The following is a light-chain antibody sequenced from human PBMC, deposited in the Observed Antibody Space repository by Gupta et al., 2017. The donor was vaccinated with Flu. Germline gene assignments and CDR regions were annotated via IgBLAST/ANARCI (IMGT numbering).Light chain of an antibody. CDR3: QQYRGSPYT. V-gene: IGKV3-20*01. CDR2: GAF. CDR1: QTITDNY. J-gene: IGKJ2*01. Sequence: ETATLYCKASQTITDNYLAWYQQRPGQSPRLLIYGAFTRATDIPDKFSGSGSGTDFTLTITRLEPEDSAVYFCQQYRGSPYTFGLGTKLEIK.